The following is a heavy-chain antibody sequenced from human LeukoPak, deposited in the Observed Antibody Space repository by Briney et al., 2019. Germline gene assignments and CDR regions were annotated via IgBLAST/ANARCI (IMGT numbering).Heavy chain of an antibody. V-gene: IGHV3-7*01. D-gene: IGHD1-26*01. CDR2: IKQDGSEK. CDR1: GFAFSSYW. Sequence: GGSLRLSCAASGFAFSSYWMTWVRQAPGKGLEWVANIKQDGSEKYYVDSVKGRFTISRDNAKNSLYLQMNSLRAEDTAVYHCARGGWEPLDYWGQGILVTVSS. CDR3: ARGGWEPLDY. J-gene: IGHJ4*02.